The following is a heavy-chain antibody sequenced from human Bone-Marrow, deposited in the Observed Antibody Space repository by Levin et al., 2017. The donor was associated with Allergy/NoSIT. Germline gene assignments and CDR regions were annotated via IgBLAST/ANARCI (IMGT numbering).Heavy chain of an antibody. V-gene: IGHV4-34*01. CDR2: INHNGDT. CDR3: ARVNLALKTTVTTRQQKDYYYGMDV. CDR1: GGSFSTYY. D-gene: IGHD4-17*01. Sequence: SETLSLTCAVYGGSFSTYYWSWVRQPPGKGLEWIGEINHNGDTNNNPSLKSRVTMSVDTSKKQFSLRLSSVTAADTALYYCARVNLALKTTVTTRQQKDYYYGMDVWGQGTTVTVSS. J-gene: IGHJ6*02.